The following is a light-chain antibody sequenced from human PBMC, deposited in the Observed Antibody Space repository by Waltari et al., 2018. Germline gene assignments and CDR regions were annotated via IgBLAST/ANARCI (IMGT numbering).Light chain of an antibody. CDR1: QSIDKN. Sequence: EIVMTQSPATLSVSPGERITLSCKASQSIDKNLAWYQQKPGQAPRLLMYAASTRATDVLARFRGSGSGTEFTLTISSLQSEDCGVFYCQQYNRWPPLTFGGGTKVEIK. J-gene: IGKJ4*01. CDR3: QQYNRWPPLT. CDR2: AAS. V-gene: IGKV3-15*01.